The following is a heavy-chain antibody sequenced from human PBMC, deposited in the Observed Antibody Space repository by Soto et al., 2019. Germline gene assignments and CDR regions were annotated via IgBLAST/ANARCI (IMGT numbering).Heavy chain of an antibody. J-gene: IGHJ6*02. V-gene: IGHV1-69*13. CDR3: ARHNQGSLCYYHQYYYGMDV. Sequence: GASVKVSCKASGGTCSSYAISWVRQAPGQGLEWMGGIIPIFGTANYAQKFQGRVTITADESTSTAYMELSSLRSEDTAVYYCARHNQGSLCYYHQYYYGMDVCGPGHTVPVSS. CDR2: IIPIFGTA. D-gene: IGHD3-10*01. CDR1: GGTCSSYA.